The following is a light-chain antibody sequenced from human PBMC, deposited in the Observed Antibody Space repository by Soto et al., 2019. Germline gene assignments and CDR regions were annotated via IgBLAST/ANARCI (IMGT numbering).Light chain of an antibody. V-gene: IGKV3-20*01. Sequence: EIVLTQSPGTLSLSPGERATLSCRASQSVSSSSYLAWYQQKPGQAPRLLIYGASSRATGIPDRFSGSGSATDFTLTISRLEPEDFAVYYCQQYANSPRTFGQGTKLEI. J-gene: IGKJ2*01. CDR2: GAS. CDR3: QQYANSPRT. CDR1: QSVSSSSY.